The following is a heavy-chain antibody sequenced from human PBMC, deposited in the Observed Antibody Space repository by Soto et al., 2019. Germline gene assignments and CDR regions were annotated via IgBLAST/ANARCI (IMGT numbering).Heavy chain of an antibody. D-gene: IGHD2-21*02. J-gene: IGHJ4*02. CDR2: INAGNGNT. V-gene: IGHV1-3*01. CDR3: ARSIVVVTALDY. Sequence: ASVKVSCKASGYTFTSYTMHWVRQAPGQRLEWMGWINAGNGNTKYSQKFQGRVTITRDTSASTAYMELSSLRSEDTAVYYCARSIVVVTALDYWGQGTLVTVSS. CDR1: GYTFTSYT.